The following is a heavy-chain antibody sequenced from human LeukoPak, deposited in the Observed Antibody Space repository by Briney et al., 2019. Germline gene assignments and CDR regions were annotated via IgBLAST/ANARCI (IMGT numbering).Heavy chain of an antibody. CDR1: GGSISSGGYY. CDR3: ARATDIVAWIGAFDI. Sequence: PSQTLSLTCTVSGGSISSGGYYWSWIRQPPGKGLEWIGYIYHSGSTYYNPSLKSRVTISVDRSKNQFSLKLSSVTAADTAVYYCARATDIVAWIGAFDIWGQGTMVTVSS. V-gene: IGHV4-30-2*01. CDR2: IYHSGST. J-gene: IGHJ3*02. D-gene: IGHD5-12*01.